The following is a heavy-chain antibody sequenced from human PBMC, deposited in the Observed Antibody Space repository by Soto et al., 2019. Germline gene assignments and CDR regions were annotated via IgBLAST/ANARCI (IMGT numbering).Heavy chain of an antibody. CDR3: ARDPTDSSGWDPSYYFDY. J-gene: IGHJ4*02. D-gene: IGHD6-19*01. Sequence: KQSQTLSLTCAISGDSVSSNSAAWNWIRQSPSRGLEWLGRTYYRSKWYNDYAVSVKSRITINPDTSKNQFSLQLNSVTPEDTAVYYCARDPTDSSGWDPSYYFDYWGQGTLVTVSS. CDR1: GDSVSSNSAA. V-gene: IGHV6-1*01. CDR2: TYYRSKWYN.